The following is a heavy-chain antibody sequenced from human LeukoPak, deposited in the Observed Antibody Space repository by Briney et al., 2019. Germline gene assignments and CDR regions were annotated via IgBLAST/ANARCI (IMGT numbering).Heavy chain of an antibody. CDR2: MNPNSGNT. D-gene: IGHD3-22*01. J-gene: IGHJ5*02. V-gene: IGHV1-8*01. CDR3: ATRHYYYDSSGYEEFDP. CDR1: GYTFTSYD. Sequence: ASVKVSCKASGYTFTSYDINWVRQATGQGLERMGGMNPNSGNTGYAQKFQGRVTMTRNTSISTAYMELSSLRSEDTAVYYCATRHYYYDSSGYEEFDPWGQGTLVTVSS.